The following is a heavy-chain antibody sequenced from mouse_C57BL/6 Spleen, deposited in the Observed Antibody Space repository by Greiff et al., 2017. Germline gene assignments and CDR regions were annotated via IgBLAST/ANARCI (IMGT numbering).Heavy chain of an antibody. CDR2: IDPEDGDT. CDR3: TPGTGGFAY. V-gene: IGHV14-1*01. CDR1: GFNIKDYY. J-gene: IGHJ3*01. Sequence: EVQLQQSGAELVRPGASVKLSCTASGFNIKDYYMHWVKQRPEQGLEWIGRIDPEDGDTEYAPKFQGKATMTADTSSNTAYLQISSLTSEDTAVYYCTPGTGGFAYWGQGTLVTVSA. D-gene: IGHD4-1*01.